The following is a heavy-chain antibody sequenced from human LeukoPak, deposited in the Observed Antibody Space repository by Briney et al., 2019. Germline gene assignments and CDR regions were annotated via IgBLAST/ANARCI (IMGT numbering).Heavy chain of an antibody. CDR2: IYSGGST. CDR1: GFTVSSNY. V-gene: IGHV3-66*01. Sequence: GGSLRLSCAASGFTVSSNYMSWVRQAPGKGLEWVSVIYSGGSTYYADSVKGRFTISRDNSKNTLYLQMNSLRAEDTAVYYCARDSGYSSSWAFDYWGQGTLVTVSS. D-gene: IGHD6-13*01. CDR3: ARDSGYSSSWAFDY. J-gene: IGHJ4*02.